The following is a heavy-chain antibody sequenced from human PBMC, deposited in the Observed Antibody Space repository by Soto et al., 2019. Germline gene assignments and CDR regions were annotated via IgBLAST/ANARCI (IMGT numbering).Heavy chain of an antibody. CDR1: GYGFGDYA. CDR2: ISASGGDT. Sequence: GXSLILSGAASGYGFGDYAMSCVRQAPFKGLEWVSGISASGGDTYYADSVKGRFTTSRDNSKNTLYLQINSLRADDTAVYYCAKGARWATPTHDACDIWGQGTLVTVSS. J-gene: IGHJ3*02. V-gene: IGHV3-23*01. CDR3: AKGARWATPTHDACDI.